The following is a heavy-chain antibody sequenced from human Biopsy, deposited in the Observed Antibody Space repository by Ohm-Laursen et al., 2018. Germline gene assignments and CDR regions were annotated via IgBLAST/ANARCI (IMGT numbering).Heavy chain of an antibody. V-gene: IGHV3-9*01. Sequence: SLRLSCTATGFIFDDYAMHWVRQAPGKGLEWVSGISWNSVGIGYADSVKGRFTISRDNAKNFLYLEMNNLRPEDTALYYCAKIHCSGGSCYPNAFDMWGHGTRVTVS. D-gene: IGHD2-15*01. J-gene: IGHJ3*02. CDR1: GFIFDDYA. CDR2: ISWNSVGI. CDR3: AKIHCSGGSCYPNAFDM.